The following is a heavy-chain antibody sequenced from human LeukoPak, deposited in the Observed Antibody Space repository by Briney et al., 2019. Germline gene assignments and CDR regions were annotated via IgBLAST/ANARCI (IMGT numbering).Heavy chain of an antibody. CDR3: ARQGAAGKYYYYYMDV. V-gene: IGHV5-51*01. Sequence: GESLKISCQGSGYNFPIYWIGWVRQMPGQGLVWMGLISPDDSNTIYGPSFQGQVTISADKSINTAYLEWSSLKVSDTAIYYCARQGAAGKYYYYYMDVWGKGTTVTVSS. CDR2: ISPDDSNT. D-gene: IGHD6-13*01. CDR1: GYNFPIYW. J-gene: IGHJ6*03.